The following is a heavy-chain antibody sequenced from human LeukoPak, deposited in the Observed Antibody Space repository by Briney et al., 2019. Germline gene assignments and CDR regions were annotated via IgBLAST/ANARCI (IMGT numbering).Heavy chain of an antibody. V-gene: IGHV3-23*01. J-gene: IGHJ3*01. CDR3: ARDIELST. D-gene: IGHD3-16*02. Sequence: GGSLRLSCAASGFTFTSYTMTWVRQAPGKGLQWVSLISFSGDNTYYADSVKGRFTISRDNAKDTLYLQMNSLRAEDTAIYYCARDIELSTWGLGTTVTVSS. CDR1: GFTFTSYT. CDR2: ISFSGDNT.